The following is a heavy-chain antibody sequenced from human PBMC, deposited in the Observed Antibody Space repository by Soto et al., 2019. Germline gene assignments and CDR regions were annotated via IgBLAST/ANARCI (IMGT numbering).Heavy chain of an antibody. CDR1: GFTFTISA. D-gene: IGHD3-22*01. CDR3: AADRYYDSSGYLSYDY. CDR2: IVVGSGNT. V-gene: IGHV1-58*01. J-gene: IGHJ4*02. Sequence: SVKVSCKASGFTFTISAVQWVRQARGQRLEWIGWIVVGSGNTNYAQKFQERVTITRDMSTSTAYMELSSLRSEDTAVYYCAADRYYDSSGYLSYDYWGQGTLVTVSS.